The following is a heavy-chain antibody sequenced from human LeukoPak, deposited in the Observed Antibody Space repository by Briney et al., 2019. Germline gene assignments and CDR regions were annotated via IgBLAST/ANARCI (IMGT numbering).Heavy chain of an antibody. CDR3: ARANPDSSGYQIDY. CDR1: GGSISSGDYY. Sequence: SQTLSLTCTVSGGSISSGDYYWSWIRQPPGKGLEWIGYIYYSGSTYYNPSLKSRVTISVDTSKNQFSLKLSSVPATDTPLYYCARANPDSSGYQIDYCGQGTLVTVSS. J-gene: IGHJ4*02. CDR2: IYYSGST. V-gene: IGHV4-30-4*08. D-gene: IGHD3-22*01.